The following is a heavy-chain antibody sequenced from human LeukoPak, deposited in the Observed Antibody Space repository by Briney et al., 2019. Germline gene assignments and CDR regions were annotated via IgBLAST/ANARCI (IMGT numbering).Heavy chain of an antibody. CDR2: INHSGST. CDR3: ARLERLRFLGGLSDAKYYFDY. D-gene: IGHD3-3*01. Sequence: PSETLSLTCAVYGGSFSGYYWSWIRQPPGKGLEWIGEINHSGSTNYNPSLKSRVTISVDTSKNQFSLKLSSVTAADTAVYYCARLERLRFLGGLSDAKYYFDYWGKETLVTVS. CDR1: GGSFSGYY. V-gene: IGHV4-34*01. J-gene: IGHJ4*02.